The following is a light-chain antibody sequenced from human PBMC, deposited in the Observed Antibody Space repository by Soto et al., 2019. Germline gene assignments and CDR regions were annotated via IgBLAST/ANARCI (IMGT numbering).Light chain of an antibody. Sequence: EIVMTQSPATLSVSPGERATLSCRARQSVRSNLAWYQQKPGQAPRLLIYGASNRATGTPARLSGSGSGTEFTLTISSLQSEDFAVYYCQQYNNWPPKFTFGPGTKVDI. V-gene: IGKV3-15*01. CDR2: GAS. CDR1: QSVRSN. CDR3: QQYNNWPPKFT. J-gene: IGKJ3*01.